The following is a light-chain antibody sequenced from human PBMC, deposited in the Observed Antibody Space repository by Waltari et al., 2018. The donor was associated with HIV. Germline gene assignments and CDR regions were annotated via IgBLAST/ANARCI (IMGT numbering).Light chain of an antibody. CDR1: SSDVGGYNY. Sequence: QSALTQPRSVSGSPGQSVTISCTGTSSDVGGYNYVSWYQHHPGKAPKLIIYDVNKRPSGVPDRFSGSKSGNTASLTISGLQAEDEVVYYCCSYAATYTRVFGTGTEVTVL. J-gene: IGLJ1*01. CDR2: DVN. V-gene: IGLV2-11*01. CDR3: CSYAATYTRV.